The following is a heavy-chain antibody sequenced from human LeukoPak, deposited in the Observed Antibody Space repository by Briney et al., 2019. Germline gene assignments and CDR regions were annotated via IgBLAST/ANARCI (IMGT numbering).Heavy chain of an antibody. J-gene: IGHJ3*02. Sequence: PSETLSLTCTVSGDSISSYYWSWIRQPPGKGLEWIGYVHYSGSTKYNPSLKSRVTISVDTSKNHFSLKLTSVTAAVTAVYYCAREHDVGDYLGNDAFDIWGQGTMVTVSP. V-gene: IGHV4-59*01. D-gene: IGHD4-17*01. CDR3: AREHDVGDYLGNDAFDI. CDR1: GDSISSYY. CDR2: VHYSGST.